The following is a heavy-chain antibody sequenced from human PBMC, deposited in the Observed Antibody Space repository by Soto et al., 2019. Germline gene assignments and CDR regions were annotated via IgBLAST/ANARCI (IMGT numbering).Heavy chain of an antibody. Sequence: SQTLSLTCAISGDSVSSNSAAWNWIRQSPSRGLEWLGRTYYRSKWYNDYAVSVKSRITINPDTSKNQFSLQLNSVTPEDTAVYYCARGSYSSGWSVLYYYGMDVWGQGTTVTVSS. CDR3: ARGSYSSGWSVLYYYGMDV. CDR2: TYYRSKWYN. CDR1: GDSVSSNSAA. V-gene: IGHV6-1*01. J-gene: IGHJ6*02. D-gene: IGHD6-19*01.